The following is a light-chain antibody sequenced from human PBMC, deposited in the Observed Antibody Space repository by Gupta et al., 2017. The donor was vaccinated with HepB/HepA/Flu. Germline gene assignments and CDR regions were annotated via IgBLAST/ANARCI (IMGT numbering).Light chain of an antibody. V-gene: IGLV2-8*01. Sequence: QSAPTQPPSASGSPGQSVTITCTGTSSDIGAYNLVSCYQPHPGKAPQLIIYDVFQRPSGVPDRFSGSKAGNTASLTVSGLQAEEEADYYCFSYAGNDNWVFGGGTKVTVL. CDR3: FSYAGNDNWV. CDR2: DVF. CDR1: SSDIGAYNL. J-gene: IGLJ1*01.